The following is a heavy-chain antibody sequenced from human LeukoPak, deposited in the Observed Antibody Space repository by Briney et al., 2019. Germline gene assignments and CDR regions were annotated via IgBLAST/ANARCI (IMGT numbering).Heavy chain of an antibody. V-gene: IGHV4-59*01. J-gene: IGHJ6*03. Sequence: PSETLSLTCTVSAGSISSYYWSWIRQPPGKGLEWIGYIYYSGSTNYNPSLKSRVTISLDTSKNQFSLKLSSVTAADTAVYYCARDRVGQQLVGRNYYYYYMDVWGKGTTVTISS. D-gene: IGHD6-13*01. CDR1: AGSISSYY. CDR2: IYYSGST. CDR3: ARDRVGQQLVGRNYYYYYMDV.